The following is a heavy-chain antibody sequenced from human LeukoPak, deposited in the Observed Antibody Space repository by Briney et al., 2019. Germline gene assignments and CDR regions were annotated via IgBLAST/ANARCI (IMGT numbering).Heavy chain of an antibody. Sequence: GGSLRLSCAASGFTFSSYSMDWVRQAPGKGLEWVSVIYSGGSTYYADSVKGRFTISRDNSKNTLYLQMNSLRAEDTAVYYCARETGFGGDTVDYWGQGTLVTVSS. D-gene: IGHD3-10*01. CDR1: GFTFSSYS. J-gene: IGHJ4*02. V-gene: IGHV3-66*01. CDR3: ARETGFGGDTVDY. CDR2: IYSGGST.